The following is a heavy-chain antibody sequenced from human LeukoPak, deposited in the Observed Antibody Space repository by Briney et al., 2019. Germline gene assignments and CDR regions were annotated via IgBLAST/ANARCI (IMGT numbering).Heavy chain of an antibody. V-gene: IGHV1-8*01. Sequence: ASVKVSCKASGYTFSSYDINWVRQATGQGLQWMGWMNPNSGNTGYAQKFQGRVSMTSNTSISTAYMELSSLRSEDTAVYYCTRGLRREQQLLRAFDDWGQGTLVTVSS. D-gene: IGHD6-13*01. J-gene: IGHJ4*02. CDR1: GYTFSSYD. CDR3: TRGLRREQQLLRAFDD. CDR2: MNPNSGNT.